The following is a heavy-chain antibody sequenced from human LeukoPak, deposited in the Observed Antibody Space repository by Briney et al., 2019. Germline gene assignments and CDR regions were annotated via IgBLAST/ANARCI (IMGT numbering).Heavy chain of an antibody. J-gene: IGHJ4*02. CDR1: GGIFSSYA. Sequence: EASVKVSCKASGGIFSSYAISWVRQAPGQGLEWMGGIIPIFGIANYAQKFQGRVTITADKSTSTAYMELSSLRSEDTAIYYCARGYYYGLGSYYSDYWGQGTLVTVSS. D-gene: IGHD3-10*01. CDR3: ARGYYYGLGSYYSDY. V-gene: IGHV1-69*10. CDR2: IIPIFGIA.